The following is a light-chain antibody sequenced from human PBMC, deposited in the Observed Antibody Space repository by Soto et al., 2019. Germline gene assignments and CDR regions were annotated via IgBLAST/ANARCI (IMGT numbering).Light chain of an antibody. CDR3: QQYGSSPRT. Sequence: EIVMTQSPATLSVSPGERATLSCRASQSVSSHLAWYQQKPGQAPRLLMYGASSRATGIPDRLSGSGSGTDFTLTISRLEPEDFAVNYCQQYGSSPRTFGQGTKVDI. CDR1: QSVSSH. J-gene: IGKJ1*01. V-gene: IGKV3-20*01. CDR2: GAS.